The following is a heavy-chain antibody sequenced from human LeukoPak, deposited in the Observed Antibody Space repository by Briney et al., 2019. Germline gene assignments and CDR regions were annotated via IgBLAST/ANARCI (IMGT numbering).Heavy chain of an antibody. CDR2: ISGSGGRT. Sequence: GWSLRLSCAASGFTFTSYAMNWVRQDPGKGLEWVSFISGSGGRTYYADSVRGRFTISRDTSKDTLYLQMNSLRAEDTAVYYCAKVGYYDILTGPDYWGQGTLVIVSS. V-gene: IGHV3-23*01. D-gene: IGHD3-9*01. CDR1: GFTFTSYA. J-gene: IGHJ4*02. CDR3: AKVGYYDILTGPDY.